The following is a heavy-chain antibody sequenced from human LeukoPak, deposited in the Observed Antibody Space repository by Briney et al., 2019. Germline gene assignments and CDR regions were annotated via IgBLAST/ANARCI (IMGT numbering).Heavy chain of an antibody. CDR2: INHSGST. CDR3: ASRDYDFWSGYPN. CDR1: GGSFSGYY. J-gene: IGHJ4*02. Sequence: PSETLSLTCAVYGGSFSGYYWSWIRQPPGKGLEWIGEINHSGSTNYNPSLKSRVTISVDTSKNQFSLKLSSVTAADTAVYYCASRDYDFWSGYPNWGQGTLVTVSS. V-gene: IGHV4-34*01. D-gene: IGHD3-3*01.